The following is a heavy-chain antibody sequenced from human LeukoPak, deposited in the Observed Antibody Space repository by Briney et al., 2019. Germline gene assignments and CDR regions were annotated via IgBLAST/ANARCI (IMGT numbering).Heavy chain of an antibody. J-gene: IGHJ4*02. Sequence: PGGSLRLPCAASGFTLSGNAMSWVRQAPGKGLEWVSSISGSGINTYYADSVKGRFTISRDNSRNTLYLQMNSLRAEDTAIYYCAKSHSSNWYCSAYWGQGTLVTVSS. CDR1: GFTLSGNA. CDR2: ISGSGINT. D-gene: IGHD6-13*01. V-gene: IGHV3-23*01. CDR3: AKSHSSNWYCSAY.